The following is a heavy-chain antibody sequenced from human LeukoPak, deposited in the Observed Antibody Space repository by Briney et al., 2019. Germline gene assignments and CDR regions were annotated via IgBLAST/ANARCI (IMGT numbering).Heavy chain of an antibody. CDR3: ATPPRNAPPFFEY. V-gene: IGHV3-23*01. J-gene: IGHJ4*02. CDR1: GFTFSKHD. D-gene: IGHD2-8*01. CDR2: FSGSGTSI. Sequence: GGSLRLSCEASGFTFSKHDLTWVRQAPGKGLEWVAGFSGSGTSIHYADSVKGRFTISEDNSKSTLYLQMDSLRAEDTAIYYCATPPRNAPPFFEYWGQGTVVIVSS.